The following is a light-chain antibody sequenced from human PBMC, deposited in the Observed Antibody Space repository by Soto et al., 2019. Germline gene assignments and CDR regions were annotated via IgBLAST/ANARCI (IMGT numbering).Light chain of an antibody. V-gene: IGKV3-15*01. CDR1: QSVSNN. Sequence: EIVMTQSPATLSVSPGERATLSCRTSQSVSNNLAWYQKKPGQAPRLLIYGASTRATGIPARFSGGGSGPEFTLTISSLQSEDFAVYSCQQDNNWWTFGQGTRVEIK. CDR3: QQDNNWWT. CDR2: GAS. J-gene: IGKJ1*01.